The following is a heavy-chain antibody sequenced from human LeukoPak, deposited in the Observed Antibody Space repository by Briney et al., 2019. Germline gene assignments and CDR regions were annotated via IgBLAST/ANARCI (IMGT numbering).Heavy chain of an antibody. CDR3: ARQQLSQLYYFDN. V-gene: IGHV4-59*01. CDR1: GGSISSYY. CDR2: IYYTGST. Sequence: SETLSLTCTVTGGSISSYYWSWIRQPPGKGLEWIGYIYYTGSTNYNPSLKSQVTISVDTSKNQFSLKLSSVTAADTAVYYCARQQLSQLYYFDNWGQGTLVTASS. J-gene: IGHJ4*02. D-gene: IGHD6-13*01.